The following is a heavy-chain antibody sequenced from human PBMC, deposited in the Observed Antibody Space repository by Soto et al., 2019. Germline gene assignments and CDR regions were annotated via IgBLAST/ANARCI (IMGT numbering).Heavy chain of an antibody. Sequence: SETLSLTCTVSGGSISSSSYYWGWIRQPPGKGLEWIGSIYYSGSTYYNPSLKSRVTISVDTSKDQFSLKLSSVTAADTAVYYCARVGSGTTLPVSSSYLDYWGQGTLVTVSS. CDR3: ARVGSGTTLPVSSSYLDY. D-gene: IGHD6-6*01. J-gene: IGHJ4*02. V-gene: IGHV4-39*07. CDR2: IYYSGST. CDR1: GGSISSSSYY.